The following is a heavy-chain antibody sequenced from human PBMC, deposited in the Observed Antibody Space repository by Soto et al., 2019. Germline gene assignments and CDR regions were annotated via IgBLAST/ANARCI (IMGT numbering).Heavy chain of an antibody. CDR3: GRGYVRVGLAY. J-gene: IGHJ4*02. Sequence: QVQLQQWGAGLLKPSEALSLTCAVYGRSFSGYYWSWIRQPTGKGVEWIGEINERGGTTYNPSLKGWVNMSVDTSKNQFALKLSSVTAADTAVFYCGRGYVRVGLAYWGQGTLVTVSS. V-gene: IGHV4-34*01. CDR2: INERGGT. CDR1: GRSFSGYY. D-gene: IGHD3-10*02.